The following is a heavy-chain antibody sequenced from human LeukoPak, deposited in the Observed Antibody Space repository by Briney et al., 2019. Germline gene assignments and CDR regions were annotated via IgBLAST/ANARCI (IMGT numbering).Heavy chain of an antibody. V-gene: IGHV4-31*03. CDR3: ARGSSGWTDDY. D-gene: IGHD3/OR15-3a*01. CDR2: IYYSGGT. Sequence: SETLSLTCTVSGGSISSGGYYWSWIRQHPGKGLEWIGYIYYSGGTYYNPSLKSRVTISVDTSKNQFSLKLSSVTAADTAVYYCARGSSGWTDDYWGQGTLVTVSS. CDR1: GGSISSGGYY. J-gene: IGHJ4*02.